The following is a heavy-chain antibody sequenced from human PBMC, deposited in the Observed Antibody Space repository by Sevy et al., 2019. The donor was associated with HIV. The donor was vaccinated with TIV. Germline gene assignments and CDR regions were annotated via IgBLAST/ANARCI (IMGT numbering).Heavy chain of an antibody. J-gene: IGHJ5*02. D-gene: IGHD4-17*01. CDR1: GGIFRSYG. CDR2: IIPMFGTA. V-gene: IGHV1-69*13. CDR3: ARWDYGDYVRWFDP. Sequence: ASVKVSCKASGGIFRSYGISWVRQASGQGLEWMGGIIPMFGTADYAQKFQGRVTITADESTSTAYMYLSSLRSEDTAVYYGARWDYGDYVRWFDPWGQGTLVTVSS.